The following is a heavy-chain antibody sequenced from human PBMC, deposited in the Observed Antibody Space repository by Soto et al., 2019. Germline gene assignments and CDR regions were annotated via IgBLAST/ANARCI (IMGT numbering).Heavy chain of an antibody. CDR3: AREAVHGSGSYYKENWLDP. V-gene: IGHV4-61*01. D-gene: IGHD3-10*01. CDR1: GGSVSSGSDY. Sequence: PSETLSLTCTVSGGSVSSGSDYWSWIRQPPGKGLEWIGYIYYSGSTNYNPSLKSRVAISVDTSKNQFSLKLSSVTAADTAVYYCAREAVHGSGSYYKENWLDPWGQGTLVTVSS. CDR2: IYYSGST. J-gene: IGHJ5*02.